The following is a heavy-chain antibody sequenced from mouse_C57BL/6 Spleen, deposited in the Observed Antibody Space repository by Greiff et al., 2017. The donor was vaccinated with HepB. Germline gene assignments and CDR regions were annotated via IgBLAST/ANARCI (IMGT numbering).Heavy chain of an antibody. CDR2: IHPSDSDT. CDR1: GYTFTSYW. J-gene: IGHJ4*01. CDR3: ALITTVVSSYAMDY. V-gene: IGHV1-74*01. D-gene: IGHD1-1*01. Sequence: QVQLQQPGAELVKPGASVKVSCKASGYTFTSYWMHWVKQRPGQGLEWIGRIHPSDSDTNYNQKFKGKATLTVDKSSSTAYMQLSSLTSEDSAVYYCALITTVVSSYAMDYWGQGTSVTVSS.